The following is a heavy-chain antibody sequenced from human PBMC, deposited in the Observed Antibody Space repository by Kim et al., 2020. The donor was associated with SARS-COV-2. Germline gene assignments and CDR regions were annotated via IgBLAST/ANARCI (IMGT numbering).Heavy chain of an antibody. V-gene: IGHV4-34*01. Sequence: SETLSLTCAVYGGSFSGYYWSWIRQPPGKGLEWIGEINHSGSTNYNPALKSRVTISVDTSKNQFSLKLSSVTAADTAVYYCARDLSVQNIVVVVAAGFDYWGQGTLVTVSS. CDR3: ARDLSVQNIVVVVAAGFDY. CDR1: GGSFSGYY. CDR2: INHSGST. D-gene: IGHD2-15*01. J-gene: IGHJ4*02.